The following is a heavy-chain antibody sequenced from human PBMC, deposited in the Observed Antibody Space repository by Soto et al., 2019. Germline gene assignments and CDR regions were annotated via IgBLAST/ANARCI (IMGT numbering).Heavy chain of an antibody. D-gene: IGHD6-13*01. CDR3: ARVAVGNSAAELVFDP. Sequence: PSETLSLTCTASGGSISSYYWSWIRQPPGKGLEWIGYIYYSGSTNYNPSLQRRVTISADTSKNKFSLKLSSVTAGDTAVYYCARVAVGNSAAELVFDPWGQGSLVTV. J-gene: IGHJ5*02. CDR1: GGSISSYY. V-gene: IGHV4-59*01. CDR2: IYYSGST.